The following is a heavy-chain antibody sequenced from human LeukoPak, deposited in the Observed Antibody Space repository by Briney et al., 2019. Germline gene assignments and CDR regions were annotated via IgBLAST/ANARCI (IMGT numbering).Heavy chain of an antibody. Sequence: PSETLSLTCTVSGGSISSYYWSWIRQPPGKGLEWIGYIYYSGSTNYNPSLKSRVTISVDTSKSQFSLNLRSVTAADTAVYFCARDLGYSGYQLDYWGQGTLVTVSS. V-gene: IGHV4-59*12. CDR3: ARDLGYSGYQLDY. J-gene: IGHJ4*02. CDR1: GGSISSYY. CDR2: IYYSGST. D-gene: IGHD5-12*01.